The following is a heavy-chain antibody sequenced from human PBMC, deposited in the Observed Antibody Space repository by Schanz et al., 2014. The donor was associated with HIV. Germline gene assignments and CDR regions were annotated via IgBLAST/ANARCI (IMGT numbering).Heavy chain of an antibody. CDR3: AKGQDWPGPQLDH. D-gene: IGHD3-9*01. CDR1: GYTFTGYY. Sequence: QVQLVQSGAEVKKPGASVKVSCKASGYTFTGYYMHWVRQAPGQGLEWMGWINTEDGDTQYFHKLQGRVPLTTDTSTNTAYMELRSLRSDDTAVYYCAKGQDWPGPQLDHWGHGSLVIVSS. V-gene: IGHV1-2*02. CDR2: INTEDGDT. J-gene: IGHJ4*03.